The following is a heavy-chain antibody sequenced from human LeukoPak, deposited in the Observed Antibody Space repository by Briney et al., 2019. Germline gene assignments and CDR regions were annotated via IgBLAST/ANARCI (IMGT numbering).Heavy chain of an antibody. J-gene: IGHJ5*02. CDR3: ARAYDSSGYYPS. Sequence: PSETLSLTCTVSGGSISSSSYYWGWIRQPPGKGLEWIGSIYYSGSTYYNPSLKSRVTISVDTSKNQFSLKLSSVTAADTAVYYCARAYDSSGYYPSWGQGTLVTVSS. CDR2: IYYSGST. CDR1: GGSISSSSYY. V-gene: IGHV4-39*07. D-gene: IGHD3-22*01.